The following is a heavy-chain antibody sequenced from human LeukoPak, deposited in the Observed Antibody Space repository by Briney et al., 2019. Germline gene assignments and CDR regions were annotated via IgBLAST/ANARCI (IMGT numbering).Heavy chain of an antibody. J-gene: IGHJ4*02. V-gene: IGHV3-9*01. CDR2: ISRNRGSI. D-gene: IGHD3-22*01. Sequence: GGSLRLSCAATGFTFDDYAMHWVRQGPGKGLEWVAGISRNRGSILYADSVKGRFTISRDNAKNSLYLQMHSLRPEDTALYYCAKAKRSGFYDSSGYQSRYYFDYWGQGTLVTVSS. CDR3: AKAKRSGFYDSSGYQSRYYFDY. CDR1: GFTFDDYA.